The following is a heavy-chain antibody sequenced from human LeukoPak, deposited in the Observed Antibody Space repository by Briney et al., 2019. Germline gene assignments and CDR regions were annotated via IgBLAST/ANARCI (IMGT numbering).Heavy chain of an antibody. CDR1: GFTFSSYA. J-gene: IGHJ6*02. D-gene: IGHD3-3*01. CDR3: AKTSYYDFWSGRPHYYYYGMDV. CDR2: ISGSGGST. V-gene: IGHV3-23*01. Sequence: GGSLRLSCAASGFTFSSYAMSWVRQAPGKGLEWVSAISGSGGSTYYADSVKGRFTISRGNSKNTLYLQMNSLRAEDTAVYYCAKTSYYDFWSGRPHYYYYGMDVWGQGTTVTVSS.